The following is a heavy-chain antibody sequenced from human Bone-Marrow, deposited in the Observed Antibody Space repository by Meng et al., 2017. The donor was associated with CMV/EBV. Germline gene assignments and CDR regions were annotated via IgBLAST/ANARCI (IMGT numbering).Heavy chain of an antibody. CDR2: IYYSGST. V-gene: IGHV4-59*08. CDR1: GGSISSYY. D-gene: IGHD1-26*01. Sequence: SETLSLTCTVSGGSISSYYWSWIRQPPGKGLEWIGYIYYSGSTNYNPSLKSRVTISVDTSKNQFSLKLSSVTAADTAVYYCAMMGGHAFDIWGQGTIAAASS. CDR3: AMMGGHAFDI. J-gene: IGHJ3*02.